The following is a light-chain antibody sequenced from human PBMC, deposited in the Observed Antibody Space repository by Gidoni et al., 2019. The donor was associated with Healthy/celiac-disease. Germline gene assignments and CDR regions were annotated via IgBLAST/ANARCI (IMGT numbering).Light chain of an antibody. Sequence: IVLPQSPATLSLSPGERATLSCRASQSVSSYLAWYQQKPGQAHRLHIYDASNRATGIPDRFSGSGSGTDFTLTISSLETEDFAVYYCQQRSNWPRTFGGGTKVEIK. V-gene: IGKV3-11*01. J-gene: IGKJ4*01. CDR3: QQRSNWPRT. CDR1: QSVSSY. CDR2: DAS.